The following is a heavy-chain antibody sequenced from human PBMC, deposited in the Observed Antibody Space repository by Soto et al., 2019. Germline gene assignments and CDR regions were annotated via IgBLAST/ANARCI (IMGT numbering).Heavy chain of an antibody. J-gene: IGHJ4*02. V-gene: IGHV1-18*01. CDR1: GYTFTSYG. D-gene: IGHD2-2*01. Sequence: ASVKVSCKASGYTFTSYGISWVRQAPGQGLEWMGWISAYNGNTNYAQKLQGRVTMTTDTSTSTAYMELRSLGSDDTAVYYCARLKPVVPAAPYDYWGQGTLVTVSS. CDR3: ARLKPVVPAAPYDY. CDR2: ISAYNGNT.